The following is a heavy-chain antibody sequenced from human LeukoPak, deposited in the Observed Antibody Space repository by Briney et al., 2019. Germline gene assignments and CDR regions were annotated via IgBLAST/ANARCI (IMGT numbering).Heavy chain of an antibody. Sequence: GESLEISYKGSGYGFTSYWSGWVRQMPGKGVEWMGIIYPGDSDTRYSPSFQGQVTISADKSISTAYLQWSSLKASDTAMYYCARFYGSGRLFDYWGQGTLVTVSS. V-gene: IGHV5-51*01. J-gene: IGHJ4*02. D-gene: IGHD3-10*01. CDR2: IYPGDSDT. CDR3: ARFYGSGRLFDY. CDR1: GYGFTSYW.